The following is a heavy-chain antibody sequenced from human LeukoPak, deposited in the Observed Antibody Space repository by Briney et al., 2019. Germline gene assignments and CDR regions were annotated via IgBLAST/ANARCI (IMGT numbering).Heavy chain of an antibody. D-gene: IGHD4-17*01. Sequence: VASVKVSCKASGYTFTSYYMHWVRQAPGQGLEWMGIINPSGGSTSYAQKFQGRVTMTRDMSTSTVYMELSSLRSEDTAVYYCARDREWAGPYGDYAERSWFDPWGQGTLVTVSS. CDR1: GYTFTSYY. CDR2: INPSGGST. V-gene: IGHV1-46*01. CDR3: ARDREWAGPYGDYAERSWFDP. J-gene: IGHJ5*02.